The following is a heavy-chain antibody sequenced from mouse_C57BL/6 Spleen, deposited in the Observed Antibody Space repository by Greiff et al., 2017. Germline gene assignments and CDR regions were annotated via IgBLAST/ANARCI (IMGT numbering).Heavy chain of an antibody. CDR1: GYTFTSYW. Sequence: VQLQQPGTELVKPGASVKLSCKASGYTFTSYWMHWVKQRPGQGLEWIGNINPSNGGTNYNEKFKSKATLTVDKSSSTAYMQLSSLTSEDSAVYYCARGGRNWDGYFDYWGQGTTLTVSS. D-gene: IGHD4-1*01. V-gene: IGHV1-53*01. CDR2: INPSNGGT. CDR3: ARGGRNWDGYFDY. J-gene: IGHJ2*01.